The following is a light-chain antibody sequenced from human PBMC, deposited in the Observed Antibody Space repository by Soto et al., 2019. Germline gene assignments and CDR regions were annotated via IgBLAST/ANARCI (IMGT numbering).Light chain of an antibody. CDR1: SGHSNYA. J-gene: IGLJ1*01. CDR2: LNSDGSH. V-gene: IGLV4-69*01. CDR3: QTWGTGIRV. Sequence: QLVLTQSPSASASLGASVKLTCTLSSGHSNYAIAWHQQQPEKGPRYLMKLNSDGSHRKGDGIPDRFSGSSSGAERYLTISSLQSEDKADYYFQTWGTGIRVFGTGTKVTVL.